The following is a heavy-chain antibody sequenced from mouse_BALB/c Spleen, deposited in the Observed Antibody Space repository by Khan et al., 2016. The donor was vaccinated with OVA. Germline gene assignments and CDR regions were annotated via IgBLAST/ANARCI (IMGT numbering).Heavy chain of an antibody. CDR1: GFTFSSYG. D-gene: IGHD2-1*01. CDR2: TTSSGSYT. CDR3: ARLGNS. V-gene: IGHV5-6*01. Sequence: EVELVESGGDLVKPGGSLKLSCAASGFTFSSYGMSWVRQTPDKRLEWVATTTSSGSYTYYPDSVKGRFTISRDNAKNTLYLQMTSLKSEDTAMYYCARLGNSWGQGTLVTVSA. J-gene: IGHJ3*01.